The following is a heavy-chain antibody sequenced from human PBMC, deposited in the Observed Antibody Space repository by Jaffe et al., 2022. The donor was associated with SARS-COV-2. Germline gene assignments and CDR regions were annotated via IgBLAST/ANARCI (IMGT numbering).Heavy chain of an antibody. D-gene: IGHD3-10*01. CDR1: GFTFSSYA. CDR3: ARASTRRGSYYYGSGEWSWFDP. J-gene: IGHJ5*02. CDR2: ISYDGSNK. Sequence: QVQLVESGGGVVQPGRSLRLSCAASGFTFSSYAMHWVRQAPGKGLEWVAVISYDGSNKYYADSVKGRFTISRDNSKNTLYLQMNSLRAEDTAVYYCARASTRRGSYYYGSGEWSWFDPWGQGTLVTVSS. V-gene: IGHV3-30*04.